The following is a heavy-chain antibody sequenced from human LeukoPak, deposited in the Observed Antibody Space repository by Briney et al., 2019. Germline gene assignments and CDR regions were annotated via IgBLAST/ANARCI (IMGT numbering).Heavy chain of an antibody. J-gene: IGHJ4*02. CDR2: INSDGSST. CDR1: GFTFISYW. V-gene: IGHV3-74*01. Sequence: GGSLRLSCAASGFTFISYWMHWVRQAPGKGLVWVSRINSDGSSTYYADSVKGRFTISRDNSKNTLYLQMNSLRAEDTAVYYCARNGSGSYYDHFDYWGQGTLVTVSS. D-gene: IGHD3-10*01. CDR3: ARNGSGSYYDHFDY.